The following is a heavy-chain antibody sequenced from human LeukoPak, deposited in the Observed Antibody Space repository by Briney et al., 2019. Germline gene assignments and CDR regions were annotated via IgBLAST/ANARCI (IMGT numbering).Heavy chain of an antibody. CDR2: ISSSSSYI. CDR3: ARAQSYYDYVWGSYRYTGSGWFDP. V-gene: IGHV3-21*01. Sequence: PGGSLRLSCAASGFTFSSYSMNWVRQAPGKGLEWVSSISSSSSYIYYADSVKGRFTISRDNAKNSLYLQMNSLRAEDTAVYYCARAQSYYDYVWGSYRYTGSGWFDPWGQGTLVTVSS. J-gene: IGHJ5*02. D-gene: IGHD3-16*02. CDR1: GFTFSSYS.